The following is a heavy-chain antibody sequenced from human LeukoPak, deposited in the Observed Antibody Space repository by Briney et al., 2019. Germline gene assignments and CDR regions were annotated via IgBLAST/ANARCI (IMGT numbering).Heavy chain of an antibody. CDR3: ARERDTVLAPYFDY. V-gene: IGHV1-18*01. D-gene: IGHD3-3*01. CDR1: GYAFIRYP. J-gene: IGHJ4*02. Sequence: GVSVKVSCKASGYAFIRYPIIWVRQAPGQGLEWMGWISTYNGDTTYAQKFQDRVSMTTDTSTGTASMELRSLRSDDTAVYYCARERDTVLAPYFDYWGQGTLVTVSP. CDR2: ISTYNGDT.